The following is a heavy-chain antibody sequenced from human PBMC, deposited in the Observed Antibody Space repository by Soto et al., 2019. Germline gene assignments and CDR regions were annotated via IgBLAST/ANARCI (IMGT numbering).Heavy chain of an antibody. CDR2: INAGNGNT. CDR3: ARGLGGDHNHYVSASYLSWSDP. J-gene: IGHJ5*02. V-gene: IGHV1-3*01. CDR1: GYTFTTYA. D-gene: IGHD3-10*01. Sequence: GASVKVSCKASGYTFTTYAIHWVRQAPGQRLEWMGWINAGNGNTKYSQKFQGRVTITRDTSASTAYMELNSLRSEDTAVYYCARGLGGDHNHYVSASYLSWSDPWGQGTLVTVSS.